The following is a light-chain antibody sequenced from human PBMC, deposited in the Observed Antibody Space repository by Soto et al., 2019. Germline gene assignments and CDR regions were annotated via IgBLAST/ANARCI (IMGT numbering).Light chain of an antibody. J-gene: IGLJ1*01. Sequence: QSVLTQPPSASGSPGQSVTISCTGTSSDVGAYKYVSWYQQYPGKAPKLMIYEVTKRPSGVPDRFSGSKSGNTASLTVSGLQAEDEADYYCSSYTSTSTPYVFGTGTKVTVL. CDR2: EVT. CDR1: SSDVGAYKY. V-gene: IGLV2-8*01. CDR3: SSYTSTSTPYV.